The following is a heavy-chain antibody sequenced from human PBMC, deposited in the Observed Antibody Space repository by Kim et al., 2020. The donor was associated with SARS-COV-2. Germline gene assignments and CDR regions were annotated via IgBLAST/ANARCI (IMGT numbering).Heavy chain of an antibody. V-gene: IGHV5-51*01. CDR2: IYPGDSDT. J-gene: IGHJ4*02. Sequence: PGKGLEWMGIIYPGDSDTRYSPSFQGQVTISADKSTTTAYLQWSSLKASDTAMYYYARSAGPYDYYFDYWGQGTLVTVSS. D-gene: IGHD3-16*01. CDR3: ARSAGPYDYYFDY.